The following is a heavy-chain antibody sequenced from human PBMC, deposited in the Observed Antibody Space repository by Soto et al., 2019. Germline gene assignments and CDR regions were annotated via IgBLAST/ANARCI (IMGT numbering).Heavy chain of an antibody. CDR2: IKTKTDGGTT. J-gene: IGHJ5*02. V-gene: IGHV3-15*01. Sequence: PGGSLRLSCAASGFTFSNAWMSWVRQAPGKGLEWVGRIKTKTDGGTTDYAAPVKGRFTISRDDSKNTLYLQMNSLKTEDTAVYYYTTDRFVVVVAAQTLNWFDPWGQGTLVTVSS. CDR1: GFTFSNAW. CDR3: TTDRFVVVVAAQTLNWFDP. D-gene: IGHD2-15*01.